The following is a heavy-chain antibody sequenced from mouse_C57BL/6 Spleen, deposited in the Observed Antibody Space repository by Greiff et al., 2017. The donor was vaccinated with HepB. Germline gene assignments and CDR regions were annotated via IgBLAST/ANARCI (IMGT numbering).Heavy chain of an antibody. CDR3: GREMTGRYFDY. CDR1: GFTFSDYY. Sequence: EVKLVESEGGLVQPGSSMKLSCTASGFTFSDYYMAWVRQVPEKGLEWVANINYDGSSTYYLDSLKSRFIISRDNAKNILYLQMSSLKSEDTATYYGGREMTGRYFDYWGQGTTLTVSS. J-gene: IGHJ2*01. CDR2: INYDGSST. V-gene: IGHV5-16*01. D-gene: IGHD4-1*01.